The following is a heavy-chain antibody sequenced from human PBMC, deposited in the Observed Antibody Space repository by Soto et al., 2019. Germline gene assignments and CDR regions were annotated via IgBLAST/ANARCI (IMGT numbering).Heavy chain of an antibody. CDR1: GGSMNRYY. D-gene: IGHD4-17*01. Sequence: SDTLSLTCTVSGGSMNRYYWSSTWQPPGRGLEWIGFIYYAGSTKYTPSLNSRVTISVDTAKNQFSLKLSSVTAADTAVYYCARRYGPGFDYWGQGTLVTVSS. CDR3: ARRYGPGFDY. V-gene: IGHV4-59*08. CDR2: IYYAGST. J-gene: IGHJ4*02.